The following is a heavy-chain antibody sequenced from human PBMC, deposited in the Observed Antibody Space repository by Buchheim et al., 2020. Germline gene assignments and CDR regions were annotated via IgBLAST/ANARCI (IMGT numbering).Heavy chain of an antibody. CDR3: ARGYSSSSFYYYGMDV. D-gene: IGHD6-6*01. J-gene: IGHJ6*02. V-gene: IGHV3-48*03. Sequence: EVQLVESGGGLVQPGGSLRLSCAASGFTFSSYEMNWVRQAPGKGLEWVSYISSSGSTIYYADSVKGRFTISRDNAKNSLYLQMNSLRADDTAVYYCARGYSSSSFYYYGMDVWGQGTT. CDR1: GFTFSSYE. CDR2: ISSSGSTI.